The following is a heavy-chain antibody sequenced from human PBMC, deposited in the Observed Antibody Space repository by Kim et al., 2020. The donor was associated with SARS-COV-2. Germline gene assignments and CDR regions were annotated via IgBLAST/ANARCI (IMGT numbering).Heavy chain of an antibody. Sequence: GGSLRLSCAASGFIFSTCAMSWVRQAPGKGLEWVSAISGSGIATYYTDSLKGRLTISRDNSNNILYLQINTLGAEDTAVYYCATLTALAYVNEVRTVRSFDYWGQGTLVTVSS. CDR2: ISGSGIAT. CDR3: ATLTALAYVNEVRTVRSFDY. D-gene: IGHD3-10*01. V-gene: IGHV3-23*01. J-gene: IGHJ4*02. CDR1: GFIFSTCA.